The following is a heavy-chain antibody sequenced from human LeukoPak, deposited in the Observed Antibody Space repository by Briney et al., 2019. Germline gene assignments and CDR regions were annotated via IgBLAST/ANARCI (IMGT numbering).Heavy chain of an antibody. Sequence: SETLSLTCTVAGGSISSYSWSLIRQLPSQRLHWIGYIYYSGSTNYNPSLKSRVTISVDTAKNQFSLKLNSVTAADTAVYYCARGQYDVLTGSYYFNYWGQGTLVTVSS. CDR2: IYYSGST. J-gene: IGHJ4*02. V-gene: IGHV4-59*01. CDR1: GGSISSYS. CDR3: ARGQYDVLTGSYYFNY. D-gene: IGHD3-9*01.